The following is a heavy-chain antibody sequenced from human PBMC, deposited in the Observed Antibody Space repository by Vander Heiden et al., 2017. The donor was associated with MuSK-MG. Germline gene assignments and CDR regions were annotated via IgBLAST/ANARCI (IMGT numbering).Heavy chain of an antibody. CDR1: GFTFRSYG. D-gene: IGHD1-26*01. V-gene: IGHV3-30*03. J-gene: IGHJ3*02. Sequence: QVQLVESGGGVVQPGRSLRLSCAASGFTFRSYGVHWVRQAPGKGLEWVAVISYDGSNKYYADSVKGRFTISRDNSKNTLYLQMNSLRAEETAVYYCAAGVGMGAPTGDVGAFDIWCQGTMVTVSS. CDR3: AAGVGMGAPTGDVGAFDI. CDR2: ISYDGSNK.